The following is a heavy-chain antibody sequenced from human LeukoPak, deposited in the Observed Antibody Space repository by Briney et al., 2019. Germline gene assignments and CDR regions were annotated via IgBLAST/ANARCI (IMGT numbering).Heavy chain of an antibody. CDR3: ARGLGGGNSVYFDL. J-gene: IGHJ2*01. D-gene: IGHD4-23*01. Sequence: PSETLSLTCAVYDGSFSAYCWSWIRQPPGKGLGWIGEMYHSGSANYNPSLQSRVTITVDTSKNQFSLKLSSVPAADTAVYYCARGLGGGNSVYFDLWGRGTLVTVSS. V-gene: IGHV4-34*01. CDR2: MYHSGSA. CDR1: DGSFSAYC.